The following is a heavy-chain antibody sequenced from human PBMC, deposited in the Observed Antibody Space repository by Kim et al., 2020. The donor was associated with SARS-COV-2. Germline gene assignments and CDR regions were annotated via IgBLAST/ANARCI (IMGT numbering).Heavy chain of an antibody. CDR3: ARGPVLSTGDYYFDY. Sequence: SETLSLTCAVYGGSFSGYYWSWIRQPPGKGLEWIGEINHSGSTNYNPSLKSRVTISVDTSKNQFSLKLSSVTAADTAVYYCARGPVLSTGDYYFDYWGQG. J-gene: IGHJ4*02. CDR2: INHSGST. V-gene: IGHV4-34*01. CDR1: GGSFSGYY. D-gene: IGHD3-10*02.